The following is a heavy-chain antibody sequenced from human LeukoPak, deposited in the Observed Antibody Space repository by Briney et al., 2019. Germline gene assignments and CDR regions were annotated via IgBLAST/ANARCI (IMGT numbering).Heavy chain of an antibody. CDR1: GFTFSSYS. J-gene: IGHJ3*02. CDR3: ARESQGYCSSTSCYALGAFDI. CDR2: ISSSSSYI. D-gene: IGHD2-2*01. V-gene: IGHV3-21*01. Sequence: PGGSLRLSCAASGFTFSSYSMNWVPQAPGKGLEWVSSISSSSSYIYYADSVKGRFTISRDNAKNPLYLQMNSLRAEDTAVYYCARESQGYCSSTSCYALGAFDIWGQGTMVTVSS.